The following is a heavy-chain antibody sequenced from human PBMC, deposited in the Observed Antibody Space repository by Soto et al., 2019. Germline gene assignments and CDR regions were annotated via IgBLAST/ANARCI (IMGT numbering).Heavy chain of an antibody. CDR3: ARLPTAPQAWYYYYYMDV. D-gene: IGHD1-1*01. J-gene: IGHJ6*03. CDR1: GFTVSSNY. Sequence: EVQLVESGGGLVQPGGSLRLSCAASGFTVSSNYMSWVRQAPGKGLEWVSVIYSGGSTYYADSVKGRFTISRDNSKNTLYLQMNRLRAEDTAVYYCARLPTAPQAWYYYYYMDVWGKGTTVTVSS. CDR2: IYSGGST. V-gene: IGHV3-66*04.